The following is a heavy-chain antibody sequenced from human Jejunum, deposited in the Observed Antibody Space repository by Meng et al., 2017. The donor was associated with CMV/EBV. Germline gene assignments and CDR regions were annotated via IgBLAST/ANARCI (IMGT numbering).Heavy chain of an antibody. J-gene: IGHJ6*02. CDR3: ASCRGVCRRNHPMDV. CDR2: ISSDSNYI. D-gene: IGHD2-21*02. Sequence: EAHLVESGGGLVKPGGSLRLSCAASEFTVKSYSMTWVRQAPGKGLEWVSAISSDSNYIYYADSVKGRFTISRDNAKDSLYLQMNSLRAEDTAVYYCASCRGVCRRNHPMDVWGQGTTVTVSS. V-gene: IGHV3-21*01. CDR1: EFTVKSYS.